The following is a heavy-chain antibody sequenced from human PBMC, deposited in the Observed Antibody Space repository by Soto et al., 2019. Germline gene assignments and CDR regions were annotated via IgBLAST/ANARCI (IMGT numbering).Heavy chain of an antibody. V-gene: IGHV1-69*01. CDR2: IIPTFGTA. CDR1: GGTFSSYA. J-gene: IGHJ3*02. Sequence: QVHLVQSGAEVKKPGSSVRVSCTASGGTFSSYAINWVRQAPGQGLEWMGGIIPTFGTATHAQKFQDRVTITAHESTNTAHMELSSLRSEDTAVYYCARDLKRSGSEAFDIWGQGTMVTVSS. D-gene: IGHD6-25*01. CDR3: ARDLKRSGSEAFDI.